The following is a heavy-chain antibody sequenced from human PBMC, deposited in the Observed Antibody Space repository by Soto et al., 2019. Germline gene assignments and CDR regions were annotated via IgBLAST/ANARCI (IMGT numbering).Heavy chain of an antibody. CDR3: ARISITIFGVANGWFDP. J-gene: IGHJ5*02. D-gene: IGHD3-3*01. CDR2: IFSNDEK. Sequence: ASGPTLVNPTETLTLTCTVSGFSLSNARMGVSWIRQPPGKALEWLAHIFSNDEKSYSTSLKSRLTISKDTSKSQVVLTMTNMDPVDTATYYCARISITIFGVANGWFDPWGQGTLVTVSS. CDR1: GFSLSNARMG. V-gene: IGHV2-26*01.